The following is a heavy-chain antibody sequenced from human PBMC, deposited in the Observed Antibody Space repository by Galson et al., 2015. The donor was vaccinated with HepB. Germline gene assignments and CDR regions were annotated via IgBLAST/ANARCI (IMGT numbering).Heavy chain of an antibody. D-gene: IGHD3-22*01. CDR1: GFTFSSYA. CDR2: ISGSGGST. CDR3: AKDSRAQYYYDSSWFDP. V-gene: IGHV3-23*01. Sequence: SLRLSCAASGFTFSSYAMSWVRQAPGKGLEWVSAISGSGGSTYYADSVKGRFTISRDNSKNTLYLQMNSLRAEDTAVYYCAKDSRAQYYYDSSWFDPWGQGTLVTVSS. J-gene: IGHJ5*02.